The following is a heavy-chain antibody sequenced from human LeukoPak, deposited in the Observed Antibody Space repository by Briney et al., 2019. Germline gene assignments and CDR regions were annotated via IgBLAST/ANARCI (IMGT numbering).Heavy chain of an antibody. V-gene: IGHV3-66*01. CDR1: GFTVSSNY. Sequence: PGGSLRLSCAASGFTVSSNYMSWVRQAPGKGLEWVSVIYSGGTTYYADSVKGRFTISRENSKNMLYLQMNSLRAEDTAVYYCARVQGSGWYVDYWGQGTLVTVSS. J-gene: IGHJ4*02. D-gene: IGHD6-19*01. CDR3: ARVQGSGWYVDY. CDR2: IYSGGTT.